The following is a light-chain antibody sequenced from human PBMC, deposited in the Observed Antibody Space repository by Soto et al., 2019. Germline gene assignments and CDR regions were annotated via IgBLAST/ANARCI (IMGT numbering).Light chain of an antibody. CDR3: QQYNCDSRT. J-gene: IGKJ1*01. CDR2: KAS. CDR1: QRISTW. Sequence: DIQMTQSPSTLSASVGDTVTITCRASQRISTWLAWYQQKPGKAPKLLIYKASSLQSGVPSRFSGIGSGTDFTLTISSLQPDDFATYYCQQYNCDSRTFGQGTNVEIK. V-gene: IGKV1-5*03.